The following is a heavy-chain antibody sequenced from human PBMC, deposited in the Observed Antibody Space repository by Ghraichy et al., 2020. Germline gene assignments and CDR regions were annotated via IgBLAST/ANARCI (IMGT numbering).Heavy chain of an antibody. D-gene: IGHD4-23*01. V-gene: IGHV3-48*02. J-gene: IGHJ6*02. CDR2: ITSISRFT. CDR1: GFTFNSYS. CDR3: ARGSTVVRFFYYDAMDV. Sequence: GGSLRLSCEASGFTFNSYSLNWVRQAPGRGPEWISYITSISRFTSYADSVKGRFTISRDNAKNSMYLQMNSLRDEDTAVYYCARGSTVVRFFYYDAMDVWGQGTTVTVSS.